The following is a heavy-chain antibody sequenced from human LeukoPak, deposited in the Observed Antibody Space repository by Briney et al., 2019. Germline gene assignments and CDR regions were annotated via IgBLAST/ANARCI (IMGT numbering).Heavy chain of an antibody. J-gene: IGHJ4*02. CDR2: IYSSGST. D-gene: IGHD1-26*01. CDR1: GGSISSGSYY. Sequence: PSETLSLTCTVSGGSISSGSYYWSWIRQPPGKGLEWIGYIYSSGSTNHNPSLKSRVTVSVDTSKNRFSLKLSSVTAADTAVYYCARGGAFLTDWGQGSLVTVSS. V-gene: IGHV4-61*01. CDR3: ARGGAFLTD.